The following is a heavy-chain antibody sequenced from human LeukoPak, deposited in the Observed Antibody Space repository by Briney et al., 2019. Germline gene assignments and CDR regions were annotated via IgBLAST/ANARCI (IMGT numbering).Heavy chain of an antibody. V-gene: IGHV4-59*01. CDR1: GGSISSYY. Sequence: PSETLSLTCTVSGGSISSYYWSWIRQPPGKGLEWIGYIYYGGSTNYNPSLKSRVTISVDTSKNQFSLKLSSVTAADTAMYYCARFSGSYVYYYYYMDVWGKGTTVTISS. CDR3: ARFSGSYVYYYYYMDV. J-gene: IGHJ6*03. D-gene: IGHD1-26*01. CDR2: IYYGGST.